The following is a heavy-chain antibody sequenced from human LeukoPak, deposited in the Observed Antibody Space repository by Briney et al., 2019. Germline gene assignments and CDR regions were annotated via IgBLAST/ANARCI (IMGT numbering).Heavy chain of an antibody. CDR1: GLTFSSFW. CDR2: ITPDGDGS. J-gene: IGHJ4*02. Sequence: GGSLRLSCAASGLTFSSFWMHWVRQVPGKGLEWVSRITPDGDGSTYAASVQGRFTISRDNAKDTVYLQMSNLRAEDTALYYCARDPNNYDSHLGQGTLVTVSS. CDR3: ARDPNNYDSH. V-gene: IGHV3-74*01. D-gene: IGHD3-22*01.